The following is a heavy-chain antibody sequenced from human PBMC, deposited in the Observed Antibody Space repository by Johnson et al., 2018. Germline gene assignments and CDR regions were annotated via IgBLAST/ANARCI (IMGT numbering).Heavy chain of an antibody. V-gene: IGHV3-73*01. CDR1: GFTFSNAW. CDR2: IKSKANSYAT. CDR3: TGAVVPAAILGYYYYGMDV. Sequence: VQLVESGGGLVQPGGSLRLSCAASGFTFSNAWMSWVRQAPGKGLEWVGRIKSKANSYATAYAASVKGRFTISRDDSKNTAYLQMNSLKTEDTAVYYGTGAVVPAAILGYYYYGMDVWGQGTTVTVSS. D-gene: IGHD2-2*02. J-gene: IGHJ6*02.